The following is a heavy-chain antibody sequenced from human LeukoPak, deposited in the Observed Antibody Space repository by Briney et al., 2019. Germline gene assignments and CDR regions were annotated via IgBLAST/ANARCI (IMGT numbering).Heavy chain of an antibody. J-gene: IGHJ5*02. V-gene: IGHV1-24*01. Sequence: ASVKVSCKVSGYTLTELSMHWVRQAPGKGPEWMGGFDPEDGETIYAQKFQGRVTMTEDTSTDTAYMELSSLRPEDTAVYYCARAGDIVVVGNWFDPWGQGTLVTVSS. D-gene: IGHD2-2*01. CDR3: ARAGDIVVVGNWFDP. CDR1: GYTLTELS. CDR2: FDPEDGET.